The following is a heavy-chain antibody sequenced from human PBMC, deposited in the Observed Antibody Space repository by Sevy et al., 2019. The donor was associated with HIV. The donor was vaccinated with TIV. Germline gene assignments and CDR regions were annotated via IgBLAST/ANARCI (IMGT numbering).Heavy chain of an antibody. J-gene: IGHJ6*02. D-gene: IGHD2-2*01. CDR2: INPNSGGT. CDR1: GYTFTGYY. CDR3: ARDHYCSSTSYYLAIRYYGMDV. V-gene: IGHV1-2*02. Sequence: ASVKVSCKASGYTFTGYYMHWVRQAPGQGLEWMGWINPNSGGTNYAQKFQGRVTMTRDTSISTAYMELSRLRSDDTAVYYCARDHYCSSTSYYLAIRYYGMDVWGQGTTVTVSS.